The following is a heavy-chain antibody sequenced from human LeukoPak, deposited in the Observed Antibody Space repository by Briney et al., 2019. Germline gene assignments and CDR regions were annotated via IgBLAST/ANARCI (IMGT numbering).Heavy chain of an antibody. D-gene: IGHD3-10*01. CDR3: ARGRRITMLRGVIGLKYYMDV. CDR1: GFTFSNYA. Sequence: GGSLRLSCAASGFTFSNYAMHWVRQAPGKGLEYVSAISSNGVSTNYANFVKGRFTISRDNSKNTLYLQMGSLRTEDMAVYYCARGRRITMLRGVIGLKYYMDVWGKGTTVTISS. V-gene: IGHV3-64*01. J-gene: IGHJ6*03. CDR2: ISSNGVST.